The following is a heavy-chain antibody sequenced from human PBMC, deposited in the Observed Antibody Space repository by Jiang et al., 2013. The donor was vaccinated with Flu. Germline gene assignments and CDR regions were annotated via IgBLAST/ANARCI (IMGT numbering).Heavy chain of an antibody. CDR2: IYPNSGDT. CDR1: GYTFTGFY. V-gene: IGHV1-2*02. Sequence: GAEVKKPGASVMVSCKTSGYTFTGFYMHWVRQAPGQGLEWMGWIYPNSGDTHYAQNFEARVTMTMDRSITTAYMELTRLTSDDSAVYFCARGKREEWLAYLDFWGQGPWSPSPQ. D-gene: IGHD6-19*01. J-gene: IGHJ4*02. CDR3: ARGKREEWLAYLDF.